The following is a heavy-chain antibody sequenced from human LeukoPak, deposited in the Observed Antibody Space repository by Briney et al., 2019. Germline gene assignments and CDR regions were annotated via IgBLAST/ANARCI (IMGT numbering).Heavy chain of an antibody. D-gene: IGHD3-22*01. CDR1: GFTFNMHE. J-gene: IGHJ6*02. CDR2: IGVSGET. Sequence: GGSLRLSCAASGFTFNMHEMHWVRQSTGKGLEWVSVIGVSGETYYSASVRGRFLISRESAKNSVDLQMNSLSPGDTAVYYCARLSITMRHWDVWGQGTSVTVSS. CDR3: ARLSITMRHWDV. V-gene: IGHV3-13*01.